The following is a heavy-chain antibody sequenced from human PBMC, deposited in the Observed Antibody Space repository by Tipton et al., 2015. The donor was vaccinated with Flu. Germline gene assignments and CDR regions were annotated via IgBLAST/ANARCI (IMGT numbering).Heavy chain of an antibody. CDR2: ISHTGTI. J-gene: IGHJ5*02. Sequence: TLSLTCAVSGYSISSGYYWGWIRQPPGKGLEWIGSISHTGTIYYNPSLRSRVTISVDTSKNQFSLRLTSVTAADTAIYYCARDRWEYASGFDPWGQGTPVTVSP. CDR1: GYSISSGYY. V-gene: IGHV4-38-2*02. D-gene: IGHD6-19*01. CDR3: ARDRWEYASGFDP.